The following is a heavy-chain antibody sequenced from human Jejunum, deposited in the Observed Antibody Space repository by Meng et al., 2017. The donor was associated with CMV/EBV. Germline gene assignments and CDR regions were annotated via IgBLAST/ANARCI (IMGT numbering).Heavy chain of an antibody. CDR1: FRSYV. Sequence: FRSYVISWVRQAPGQGPEWMGAIIPMFGKTSYAQKFRGRVTLTADESTSTAYMEVSSLRHEDTAIYYCARDVRGSGLIDHYYGMDVWGQGTSVTVSS. CDR3: ARDVRGSGLIDHYYGMDV. CDR2: IIPMFGKT. J-gene: IGHJ6*02. V-gene: IGHV1-69*01. D-gene: IGHD3-16*01.